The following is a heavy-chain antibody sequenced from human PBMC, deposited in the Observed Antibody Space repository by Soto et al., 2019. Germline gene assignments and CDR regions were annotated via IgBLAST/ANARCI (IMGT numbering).Heavy chain of an antibody. J-gene: IGHJ4*02. CDR1: GDTFTDYY. Sequence: QVQLVQSGAEVKKPGASVKVSCKASGDTFTDYYIHWVRQAPGQGLEWMGTVNPSGGHTTYAQHFMGRMTMTRDTSTSTLYMELTSLTSEDTAIYYCARGGHVVVVTAALDYWGQGTLVTVSS. V-gene: IGHV1-46*01. CDR3: ARGGHVVVVTAALDY. D-gene: IGHD2-21*02. CDR2: VNPSGGHT.